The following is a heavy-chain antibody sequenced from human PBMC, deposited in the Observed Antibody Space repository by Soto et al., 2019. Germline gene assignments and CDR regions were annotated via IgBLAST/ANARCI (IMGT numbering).Heavy chain of an antibody. CDR2: IYYSGST. CDR3: ARRAMIYYYYYGMDV. V-gene: IGHV4-39*01. D-gene: IGHD3-16*01. J-gene: IGHJ6*02. Sequence: SETLSLTCTVSGVSISSSSYYWGWIRQPPGKGLEWIGSIYYSGSTYYNPSLKSRVTISVDTSKNQFSLKLGSVTAADTAVYYCARRAMIYYYYYGMDVWGQGTTVTVSS. CDR1: GVSISSSSYY.